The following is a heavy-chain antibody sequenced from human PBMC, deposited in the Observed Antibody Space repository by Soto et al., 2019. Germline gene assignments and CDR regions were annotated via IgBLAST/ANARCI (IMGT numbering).Heavy chain of an antibody. Sequence: GESLKISCRGSGYSFTSYWIGWVRQMPGKGLECMGIIYPGDSDTRYSPSFQGQVTISADKSISTAYLQWSSLKASDTAMYYCARTAAAGKYYYGMDVWGQGTTVTVSS. V-gene: IGHV5-51*01. CDR2: IYPGDSDT. CDR1: GYSFTSYW. D-gene: IGHD6-13*01. J-gene: IGHJ6*02. CDR3: ARTAAAGKYYYGMDV.